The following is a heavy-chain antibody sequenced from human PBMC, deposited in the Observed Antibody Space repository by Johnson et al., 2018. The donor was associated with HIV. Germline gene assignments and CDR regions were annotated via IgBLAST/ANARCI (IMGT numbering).Heavy chain of an antibody. CDR1: GITVNTNY. Sequence: VQLVESGGGLVQSGESLRLSCAASGITVNTNYMSWVRQAPGKGLEWVSLIYSDGSTYYADSVKGRFTISRDNSKNMVYLQMNSLRAEDTAVYYCAKERGISGGFDFWGQGTRVTVSS. J-gene: IGHJ3*01. D-gene: IGHD2-15*01. V-gene: IGHV3-66*01. CDR2: IYSDGST. CDR3: AKERGISGGFDF.